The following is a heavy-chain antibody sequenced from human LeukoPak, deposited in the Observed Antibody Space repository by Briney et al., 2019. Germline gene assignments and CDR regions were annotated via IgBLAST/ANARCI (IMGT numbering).Heavy chain of an antibody. J-gene: IGHJ3*02. CDR1: GFTFSDYA. CDR3: AKPGLWSGYPIDAFDI. D-gene: IGHD3-3*01. Sequence: PGGSLRLSCAASGFTFSDYAMHWVRQAPGKGLEGVSLISGDGSSTYYADSVKGRFTISRDNSKNSLYLQMNSLRTEDTAVYYCAKPGLWSGYPIDAFDIWGQGTMVTVSS. V-gene: IGHV3-43*02. CDR2: ISGDGSST.